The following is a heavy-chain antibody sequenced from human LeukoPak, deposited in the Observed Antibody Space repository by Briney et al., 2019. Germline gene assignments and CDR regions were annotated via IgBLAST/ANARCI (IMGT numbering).Heavy chain of an antibody. D-gene: IGHD6-13*01. Sequence: SSETLSLTCTVSGYSISSGYYWGWIRQPPGKGLEWIGSIYHSGSTFYNPSLKSRVTISVDTSKNQFSLKLTSVTAADTAVFCCARHEYSSSWSPPEYFDLWGRGTLVTVSS. CDR2: IYHSGST. CDR1: GYSISSGYY. V-gene: IGHV4-38-2*02. J-gene: IGHJ2*01. CDR3: ARHEYSSSWSPPEYFDL.